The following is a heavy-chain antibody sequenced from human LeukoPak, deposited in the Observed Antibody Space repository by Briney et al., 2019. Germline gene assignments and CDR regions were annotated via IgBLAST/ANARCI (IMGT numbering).Heavy chain of an antibody. CDR1: GYAFTAYY. V-gene: IGHV1-2*02. Sequence: ASVKVSCKASGYAFTAYYIHWVRQAPGQGLEWMGLINPNSGGTNYAQKFQGRVTMTRDASISTAYMELSKLTSDDTAVYYCARDKGTLGGDSWGPGTLVTVSS. J-gene: IGHJ4*02. CDR2: INPNSGGT. D-gene: IGHD3-16*01. CDR3: ARDKGTLGGDS.